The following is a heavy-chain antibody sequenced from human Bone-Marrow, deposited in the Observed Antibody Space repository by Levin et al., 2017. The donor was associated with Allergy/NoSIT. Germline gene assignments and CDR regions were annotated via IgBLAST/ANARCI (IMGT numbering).Heavy chain of an antibody. V-gene: IGHV4-34*01. Sequence: SETLSLTCAVYGGSFSGYYWSWIRQPPGKGLEWIGEINHSGSTNYNPSLKSRVTISVDTSKNQFSLKLSSVTAADTAVYYCARGRAVAGTASDYDFDYWGQGTLVTVSS. CDR3: ARGRAVAGTASDYDFDY. CDR1: GGSFSGYY. CDR2: INHSGST. D-gene: IGHD6-19*01. J-gene: IGHJ4*02.